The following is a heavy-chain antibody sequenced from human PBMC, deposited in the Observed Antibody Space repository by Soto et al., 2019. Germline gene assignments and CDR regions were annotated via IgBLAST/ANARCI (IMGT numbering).Heavy chain of an antibody. CDR2: IYYSGST. CDR3: ARDPIYDYVWGSYRPHYYYYGMDV. J-gene: IGHJ6*02. V-gene: IGHV4-61*01. Sequence: KTSETLSLTCTVSGGSVSSGSYYWSWIRQPPGKGLEWIGYIYYSGSTNYNPSLKSRVTISVDTSKNQFSLKLSSVTAADTAVYYCARDPIYDYVWGSYRPHYYYYGMDVWGQGTTVTVSS. CDR1: GGSVSSGSYY. D-gene: IGHD3-16*02.